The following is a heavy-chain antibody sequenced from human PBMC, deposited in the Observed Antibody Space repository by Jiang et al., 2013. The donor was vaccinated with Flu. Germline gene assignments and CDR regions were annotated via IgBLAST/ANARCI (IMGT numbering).Heavy chain of an antibody. CDR2: IYYSGNT. J-gene: IGHJ4*02. CDR1: GGSINTYY. D-gene: IGHD4-17*01. V-gene: IGHV4-59*01. Sequence: SGSGLVKPSETLSLTCTVSGGSINTYYWSWIRQPPGKGLECIGYIYYSGNTNYNPSLKSRVTISVDTSKNQFSLKLSSVTAADTAVYYCAIHYGDYPPDYWGQGTLVTVSS. CDR3: AIHYGDYPPDY.